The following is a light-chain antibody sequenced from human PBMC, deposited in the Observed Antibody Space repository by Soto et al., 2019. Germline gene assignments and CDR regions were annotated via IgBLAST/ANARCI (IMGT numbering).Light chain of an antibody. J-gene: IGKJ4*01. V-gene: IGKV3-11*01. CDR1: QSVSIL. CDR2: DAS. Sequence: EIVMTQSPATLSVSPGERATLSCRASQSVSILLAWYQQKPGQAPRLLIHDASNRATGIPARFSGSGSGTDFTLTISSLEPEDFAVYYCQQRSNWLTFGGGTKVDIK. CDR3: QQRSNWLT.